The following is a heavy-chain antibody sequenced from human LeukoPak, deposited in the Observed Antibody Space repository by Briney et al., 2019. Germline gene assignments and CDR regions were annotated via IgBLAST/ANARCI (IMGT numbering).Heavy chain of an antibody. V-gene: IGHV3-30*14. J-gene: IGHJ4*02. CDR3: KKERKVEQWLGPFDY. CDR2: ISDDGNNK. Sequence: GRSLRLSCAASGFTFSSFGMHWVRQAPGKGLQWVAAISDDGNNKYYADSRKGRFTISRDNSKNTLHLQMNSLRAEDTAVYYCKKERKVEQWLGPFDYWGQGTLVTVSS. CDR1: GFTFSSFG. D-gene: IGHD6-19*01.